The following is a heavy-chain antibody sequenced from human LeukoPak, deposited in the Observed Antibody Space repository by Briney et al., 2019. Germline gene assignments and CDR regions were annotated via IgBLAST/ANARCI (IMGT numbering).Heavy chain of an antibody. CDR1: GGTFSSYA. CDR2: IIPIFGTA. V-gene: IGHV1-69*05. D-gene: IGHD1-26*01. CDR3: ARTRTKGGFYYYYMDV. Sequence: ASVKVSCKASGGTFSSYAISWVRQAPGQGREWMGRIIPIFGTANYAQKFQGRVTITTEESTSTDYMELSSLRPEDTAVYYCARTRTKGGFYYYYMDVWGKGTTVTVSS. J-gene: IGHJ6*03.